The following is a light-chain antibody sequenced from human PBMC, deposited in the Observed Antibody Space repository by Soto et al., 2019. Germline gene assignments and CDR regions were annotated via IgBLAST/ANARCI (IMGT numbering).Light chain of an antibody. J-gene: IGKJ1*01. CDR1: QSVSSS. CDR3: QHYNNWPPWT. Sequence: EIVMTQSPATLSVSPGERATLSCRASQSVSSSIAWYQQKPGQAPGLLIYGASTRATGIPARFSGSGSGTEFTLTISSLQSEDFAVYYCQHYNNWPPWTFGQGTKVEIK. CDR2: GAS. V-gene: IGKV3-15*01.